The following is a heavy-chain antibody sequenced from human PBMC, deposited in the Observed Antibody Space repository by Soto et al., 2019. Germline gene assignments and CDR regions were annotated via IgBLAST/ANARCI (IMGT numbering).Heavy chain of an antibody. CDR3: ARPQGTTYDDFWNGYHDY. V-gene: IGHV3-30-3*01. J-gene: IGHJ4*02. CDR2: ISYDGSNK. D-gene: IGHD3-3*01. Sequence: QVQLVESGGGVVQPGRSLRLSCAASGFFFRSYAMHWVRQAPGKGLEWVAVISYDGSNKYYADSVKGRFTISRDNSKNTLYLQMNSLRAEDTAVYYCARPQGTTYDDFWNGYHDYWGQGTLVTVSS. CDR1: GFFFRSYA.